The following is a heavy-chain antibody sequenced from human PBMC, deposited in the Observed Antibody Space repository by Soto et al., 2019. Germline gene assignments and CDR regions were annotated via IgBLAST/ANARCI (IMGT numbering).Heavy chain of an antibody. V-gene: IGHV3-11*01. Sequence: QVHLVESGGGLVKPGESLRLSCAASGFAFSAYYMSWIRQAPGKGLEWLSYISESGTTIYYADSVKGRFTISRDNAKNSLYLQMNSLRAEDTAVYYCTRSDYDTSGYTDYWGQGTLVTVSS. CDR1: GFAFSAYY. CDR3: TRSDYDTSGYTDY. CDR2: ISESGTTI. J-gene: IGHJ4*02. D-gene: IGHD3-22*01.